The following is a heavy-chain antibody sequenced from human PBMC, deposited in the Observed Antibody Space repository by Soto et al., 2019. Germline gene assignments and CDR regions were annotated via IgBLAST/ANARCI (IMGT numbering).Heavy chain of an antibody. J-gene: IGHJ5*02. Sequence: PSETLSLTCTVSGGSISSYYWSWIRQPPGKGLEWIGYIYYSGSTNYNPSLKSRVTISVDTSKNQFSLKLSSVTAADTAVYYCASDIIVVPGAMVPHENWVEPWGHGTLLTVSS. CDR2: IYYSGST. CDR3: ASDIIVVPGAMVPHENWVEP. V-gene: IGHV4-59*01. CDR1: GGSISSYY. D-gene: IGHD2-2*01.